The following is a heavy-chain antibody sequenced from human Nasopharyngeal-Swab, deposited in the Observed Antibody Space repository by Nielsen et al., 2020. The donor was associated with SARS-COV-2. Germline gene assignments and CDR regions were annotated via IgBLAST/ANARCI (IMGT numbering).Heavy chain of an antibody. CDR2: IDWDDDK. J-gene: IGHJ3*02. V-gene: IGHV2-70*01. D-gene: IGHD6-13*01. CDR3: ARTPPTIAAHAFDI. Sequence: SGPTLVKPTQTLTLTCTFSGFSLSTSGMCVSWIRQPPGKALEWLALIDWDDDKYYSTSLKTRLTTSKDTSKNQVVLTVTDMDPVDTATYYCARTPPTIAAHAFDIWGQGTMVTVSS. CDR1: GFSLSTSGMC.